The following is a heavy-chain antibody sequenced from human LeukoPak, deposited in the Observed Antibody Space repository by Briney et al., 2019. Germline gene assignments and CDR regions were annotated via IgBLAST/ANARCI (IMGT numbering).Heavy chain of an antibody. CDR2: IYYSGSA. CDR1: GGSISSGGYY. D-gene: IGHD2-15*01. Sequence: SETLSLTCTVSGGSISSGGYYWSWIRQHPGKGLEWIGYIYYSGSAYYNPSLKSRVTISVDTSKNQFSLKLSSVTAADTAVYYCARGLLTGAFDIWGQGTMVTVSS. CDR3: ARGLLTGAFDI. J-gene: IGHJ3*02. V-gene: IGHV4-31*03.